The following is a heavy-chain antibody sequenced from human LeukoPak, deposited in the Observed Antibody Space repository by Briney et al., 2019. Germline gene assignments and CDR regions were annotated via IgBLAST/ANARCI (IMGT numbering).Heavy chain of an antibody. CDR1: GFTFDDYA. Sequence: GGSLRLSCAASGFTFDDYAMHWVRQAPGKGLEWVSLISGDGGSTYYADSVKGRFTISRDNSKNSLYLQMTSLRTEDTALYYCAKNVGSFYYFDYWGQGTLVTVSS. J-gene: IGHJ4*02. D-gene: IGHD2/OR15-2a*01. CDR2: ISGDGGST. CDR3: AKNVGSFYYFDY. V-gene: IGHV3-43*02.